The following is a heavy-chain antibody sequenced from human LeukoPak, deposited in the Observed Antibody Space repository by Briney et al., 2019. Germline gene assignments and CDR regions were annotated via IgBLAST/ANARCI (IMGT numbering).Heavy chain of an antibody. J-gene: IGHJ4*02. CDR1: GGSISSSSYY. CDR2: IYYSGST. V-gene: IGHV4-39*01. Sequence: PSETLSLTCTVSGGSISSSSYYWGWIRQPPGKGLEWIGSIYYSGSTCYNPSLKSRVTISVDTSKNQFSLKLSSVTAADTAVYYCARHRPQPYFDYWGQGTLVTVSS. CDR3: ARHRPQPYFDY.